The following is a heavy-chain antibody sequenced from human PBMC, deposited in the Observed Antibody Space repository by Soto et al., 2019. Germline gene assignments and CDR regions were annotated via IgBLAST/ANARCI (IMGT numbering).Heavy chain of an antibody. J-gene: IGHJ4*02. Sequence: SSETLSLTCTVSGGSISSGDYYWSWIRQPPGKGLEWIGYIYYSGSTYYNPSLKSRVTISVDTSKNQFSLKLSSVTAADTAVYYCARGGYSYEYYFDYWGQGTLVTVSS. CDR1: GGSISSGDYY. D-gene: IGHD5-18*01. V-gene: IGHV4-30-4*01. CDR2: IYYSGST. CDR3: ARGGYSYEYYFDY.